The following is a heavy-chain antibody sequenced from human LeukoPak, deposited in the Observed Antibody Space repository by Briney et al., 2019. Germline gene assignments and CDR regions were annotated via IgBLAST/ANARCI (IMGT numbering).Heavy chain of an antibody. CDR3: ARDLQHFDY. J-gene: IGHJ4*02. CDR2: ISWNSGSI. V-gene: IGHV3-9*01. CDR1: GFTFDDYA. D-gene: IGHD6-13*01. Sequence: GGSLRLSCAASGFTFDDYAMHWVRQAPGKGLEWVSGISWNSGSIGYADSVKGRFTISRDNAKNSLYLQMNSLRAEDTAVYYCARDLQHFDYWGQGTLVTVSS.